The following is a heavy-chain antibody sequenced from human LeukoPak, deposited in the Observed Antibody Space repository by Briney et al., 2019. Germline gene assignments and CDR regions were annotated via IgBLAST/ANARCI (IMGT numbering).Heavy chain of an antibody. CDR3: AKMTTMTSFQLLFLDS. CDR1: GASITSASYC. V-gene: IGHV4-39*06. Sequence: SERLSLTCSVSGASITSASYCSGWLRQPRGKGLEWIGENTQSGSTNYNPTLESRVTVSVYHGKIQSALKMSTVTAADTGVYYCAKMTTMTSFQLLFLDSWGPRTLVTISS. CDR2: NTQSGST. D-gene: IGHD4-17*01. J-gene: IGHJ4*02.